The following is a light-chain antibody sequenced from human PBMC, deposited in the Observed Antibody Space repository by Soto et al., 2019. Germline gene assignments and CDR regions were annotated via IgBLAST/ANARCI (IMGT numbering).Light chain of an antibody. CDR1: QSVSSSY. CDR3: QQYSSSLPYT. CDR2: AAS. Sequence: EIVLTQSPGTLSLSPGERAILSCRASQSVSSSYLAWYQQKPGQAPRLLIYAASSRATGISDRFSGSGSGTDFTLTISRLEPEDFAVYYCQQYSSSLPYTFGQGTKLEIK. J-gene: IGKJ2*01. V-gene: IGKV3-20*01.